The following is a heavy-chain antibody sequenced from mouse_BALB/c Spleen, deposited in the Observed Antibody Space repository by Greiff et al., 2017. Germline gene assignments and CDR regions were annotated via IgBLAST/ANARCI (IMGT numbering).Heavy chain of an antibody. V-gene: IGHV3-6*02. D-gene: IGHD1-1*01. CDR2: ISYDGSN. Sequence: EVQLQQSGPGLVKPSQSLSLTCSVTGYSITSGYYWNWIRQFPGNKLEWMGYISYDGSNNYNPSLKNRISITRDTSKNQFFLKLNSVTTEDTATYYCAYYYGSRYYAMDYWGQGTSVTVSS. J-gene: IGHJ4*01. CDR3: AYYYGSRYYAMDY. CDR1: GYSITSGYY.